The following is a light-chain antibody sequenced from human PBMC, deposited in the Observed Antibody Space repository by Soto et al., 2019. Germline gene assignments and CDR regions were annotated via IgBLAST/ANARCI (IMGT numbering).Light chain of an antibody. CDR2: DAS. CDR3: QQRSILYT. Sequence: EIVLTQSPATLSLSPGERATLSCRASQSVGNYLAWYQQKPGQAPRLLIYDASNRATGIPARFSGSGSGTVFTLTISSLEPEDFAVYFCQQRSILYTFGQGTKVDI. V-gene: IGKV3-11*01. J-gene: IGKJ2*01. CDR1: QSVGNY.